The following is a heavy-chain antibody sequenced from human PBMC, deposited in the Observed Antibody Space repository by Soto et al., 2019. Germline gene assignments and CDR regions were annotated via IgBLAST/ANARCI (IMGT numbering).Heavy chain of an antibody. J-gene: IGHJ4*02. CDR1: GYSISSSNW. Sequence: QVQLQESGPGLVKPSDTLSLTCAVSGYSISSSNWWGWIRQPPGKGLEWIGYIYYSGSTYYNPSLKSRVTMSVDTSKNQFSLKLSSVTAVDTAVYYCARSAVAITSVGYCDYWGQGTLVTVSS. CDR2: IYYSGST. CDR3: ARSAVAITSVGYCDY. V-gene: IGHV4-28*01. D-gene: IGHD3-22*01.